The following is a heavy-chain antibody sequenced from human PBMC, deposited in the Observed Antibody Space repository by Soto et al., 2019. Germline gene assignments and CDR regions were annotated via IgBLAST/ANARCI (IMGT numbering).Heavy chain of an antibody. CDR1: GGIFHGYG. CDR3: ARDGIGGTVFRGYIDY. CDR2: IRFDGSNE. J-gene: IGHJ4*02. Sequence: QEQLVESGGGVVQPGTSLRLSCAVPGGIFHGYGMHWVRQAPGKGLEWVAIIRFDGSNEEYADSVKGRFTISRANSKNTVYLQMNTLGVEDTAVYYWARDGIGGTVFRGYIDYWVRGTVVTVSS. V-gene: IGHV3-33*01. D-gene: IGHD1-7*01.